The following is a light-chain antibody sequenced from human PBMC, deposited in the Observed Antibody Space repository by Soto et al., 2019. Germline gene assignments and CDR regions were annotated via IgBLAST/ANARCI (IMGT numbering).Light chain of an antibody. CDR2: KAS. V-gene: IGKV1-5*03. CDR1: QSISSW. J-gene: IGKJ1*01. CDR3: QQYNSYSPA. Sequence: DIQMTXSPSTLSASVXXXVTITCRASQSISSWLAWYQQKPGKAPKLLIYKASSLGTGVPSRFSGSGSGTEFTLTISSLQPDDFATYYCQQYNSYSPAFGQGTKVEIK.